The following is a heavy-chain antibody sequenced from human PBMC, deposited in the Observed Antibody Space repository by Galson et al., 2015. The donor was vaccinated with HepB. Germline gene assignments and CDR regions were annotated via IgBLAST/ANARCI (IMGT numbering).Heavy chain of an antibody. CDR1: GFTFSKYG. D-gene: IGHD3-10*01. CDR3: ARGGGEFLLWAAFDY. Sequence: SLRLSCAASGFTFSKYGMHWVRQAPGKGLEWVAIISYDGSYKYYADSVKGRFTISRDNSRNTLYLQMNSLTTEDTAVYYCARGGGEFLLWAAFDYWGQGALVTVSS. CDR2: ISYDGSYK. V-gene: IGHV3-30*03. J-gene: IGHJ4*02.